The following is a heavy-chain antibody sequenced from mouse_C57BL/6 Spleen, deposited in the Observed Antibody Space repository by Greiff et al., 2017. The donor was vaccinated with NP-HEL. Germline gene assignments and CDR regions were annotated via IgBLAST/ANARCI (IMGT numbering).Heavy chain of an antibody. CDR3: AGRGGYYEDY. CDR2: IHPNSGST. Sequence: QVQLKQPGAELVKPGASVKLSCKASGYTFTSYWMHWVKQRPGQGLEWIGMIHPNSGSTNYNEKFKSKATLTVDKSSSTAYMQLSSLTSEDSAVYYCAGRGGYYEDYWGQGTTLTVSS. J-gene: IGHJ2*01. V-gene: IGHV1-64*01. CDR1: GYTFTSYW. D-gene: IGHD2-3*01.